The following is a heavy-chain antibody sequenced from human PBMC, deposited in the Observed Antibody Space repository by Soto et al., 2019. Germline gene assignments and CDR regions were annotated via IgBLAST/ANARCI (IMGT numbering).Heavy chain of an antibody. CDR1: GFTFSSYG. V-gene: IGHV3-30*18. CDR2: ISYDGSNK. D-gene: IGHD3-22*01. Sequence: HPAGSLRLSCAASGFTFSSYGMHWVRQAPGKGLEWVAVISYDGSNKYYADSVKGRFTISRDNSKNTLYLQMNSLRAEDTAMYYCAKGPVYYYDSSGYYPWGQGTLVTVSS. CDR3: AKGPVYYYDSSGYYP. J-gene: IGHJ5*02.